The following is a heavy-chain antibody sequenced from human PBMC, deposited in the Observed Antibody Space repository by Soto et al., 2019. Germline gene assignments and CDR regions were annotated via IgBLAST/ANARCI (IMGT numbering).Heavy chain of an antibody. V-gene: IGHV1-18*01. D-gene: IGHD3-16*01. CDR2: ISDFNGQT. CDR1: GYTFTSYG. CDR3: ARGGDYYYGLDV. Sequence: QVQLVQSGDEVKKPGASVKVSCRASGYTFTSYGVSWVRQAPGQGLEWMGWISDFNGQTNYIQKVQVRVTLTTEASTIIAYMELRSLRSDDTAVYYCARGGDYYYGLDVWGQGTTVTVSS. J-gene: IGHJ6*02.